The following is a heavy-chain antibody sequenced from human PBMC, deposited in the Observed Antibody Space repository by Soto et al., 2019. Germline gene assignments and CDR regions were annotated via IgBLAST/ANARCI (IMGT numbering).Heavy chain of an antibody. Sequence: SETLSLTCTVSGGSISSDDYYWSWIRQAPGRGLEWIGYIHSSGSIYYNPSLKSRATMSIDTARNQFSLKVSSVTVADTAVYYCARDLDGLHDDKRGPYPRPGWGQGTLVT. CDR2: IHSSGSI. CDR3: ARDLDGLHDDKRGPYPRPG. D-gene: IGHD3-22*01. V-gene: IGHV4-30-4*01. J-gene: IGHJ1*01. CDR1: GGSISSDDYY.